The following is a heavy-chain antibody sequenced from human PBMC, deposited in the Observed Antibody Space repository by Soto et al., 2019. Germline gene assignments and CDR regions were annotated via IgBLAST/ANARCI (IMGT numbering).Heavy chain of an antibody. CDR3: ARCGLDYGMDV. J-gene: IGHJ6*02. D-gene: IGHD3-16*01. CDR2: FYPTGKT. CDR1: GGSISSSY. Sequence: QVQLQESGPGLVKPSETLSLTCTVSGGSISSSYWCWTRQPAGKGLEWIGRFYPTGKTNYNPSLQSRLTMSADTSRNQFSLNLTSVTAADTAVYYCARCGLDYGMDVWGQGTTVTVSS. V-gene: IGHV4-4*07.